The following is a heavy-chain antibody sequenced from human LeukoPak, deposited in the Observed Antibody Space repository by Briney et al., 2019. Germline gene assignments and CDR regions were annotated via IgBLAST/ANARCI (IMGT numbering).Heavy chain of an antibody. CDR2: ISYDGSNK. J-gene: IGHJ4*02. Sequence: GGSLRLSCAASGFTFSSYAMHWVRQAPGEGLEWVAVISYDGSNKYYADSVKGRFTISRDNSKNTLYLQMNSLRAEDTAVYYCARDQTGTLDYWGQGTLVTVSS. CDR1: GFTFSSYA. V-gene: IGHV3-30-3*01. D-gene: IGHD1-7*01. CDR3: ARDQTGTLDY.